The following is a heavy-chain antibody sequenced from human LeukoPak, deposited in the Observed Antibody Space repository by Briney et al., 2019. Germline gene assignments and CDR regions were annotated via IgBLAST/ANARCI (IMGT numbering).Heavy chain of an antibody. CDR2: INSDGSIT. CDR1: GFTFSNYW. V-gene: IGHV3-74*01. D-gene: IGHD1-1*01. CDR3: ARDGDNDEFDY. Sequence: GGSLRLSCAASGFTFSNYWMHWVRQAPGKGLVWVSRINSDGSITNYADSVKGRFTISRDNAKNTLYLQMNSLRAEDTAVYYCARDGDNDEFDYWGQGTLVTVSS. J-gene: IGHJ4*02.